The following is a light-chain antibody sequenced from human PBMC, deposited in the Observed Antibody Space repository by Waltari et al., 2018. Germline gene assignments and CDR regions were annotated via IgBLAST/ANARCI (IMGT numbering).Light chain of an antibody. Sequence: DIVMTQSPDSLAVSLGERATINSKSSQSVLYSANNKDYLAWYQQKPGQPAKLLIYWASTREFGVPDRFSGSGSGTDFTLTISSLQAEDVAVYYCQQYYSIPLTFGGGTKVEIK. V-gene: IGKV4-1*01. J-gene: IGKJ4*01. CDR3: QQYYSIPLT. CDR1: QSVLYSANNKDY. CDR2: WAS.